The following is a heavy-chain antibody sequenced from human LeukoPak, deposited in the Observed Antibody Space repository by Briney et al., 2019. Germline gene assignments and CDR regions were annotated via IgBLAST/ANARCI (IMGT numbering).Heavy chain of an antibody. J-gene: IGHJ4*02. CDR2: ILSDGSST. Sequence: GGSLRLSCAASGFTFSSYWMHWVRQAPGKGLVWVSRILSDGSSTSYGDFVKGRFPISRDNAKNELYMQMYSLRAEDTAVYCCGGYSGSYYGFDYWGQGTLVTVSS. CDR1: GFTFSSYW. CDR3: GGYSGSYYGFDY. D-gene: IGHD1-26*01. V-gene: IGHV3-74*01.